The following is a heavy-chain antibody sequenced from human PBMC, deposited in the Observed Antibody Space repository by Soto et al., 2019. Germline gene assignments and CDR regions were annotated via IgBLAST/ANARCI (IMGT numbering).Heavy chain of an antibody. CDR3: AKDKDSEAKGKVCDLEK. J-gene: IGHJ1*01. V-gene: IGHV3-23*01. D-gene: IGHD1-26*01. CDR1: GFTFSKYA. Sequence: EVQLLESGGGLVKPGGSLRLSCAASGFTFSKYAMSWVRLAPGKGLDWVSSISANGGITDYADSVTGRFTISRDNSQNTMALPVDSLRRDDTGLSGGAKDKDSEAKGKVCDLEKGGRGTRVTVTP. CDR2: ISANGGIT.